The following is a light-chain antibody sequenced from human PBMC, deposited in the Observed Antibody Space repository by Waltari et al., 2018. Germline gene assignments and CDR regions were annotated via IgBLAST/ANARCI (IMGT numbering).Light chain of an antibody. V-gene: IGLV2-23*01. CDR3: CSYAGSSTFHVV. Sequence: QSALTQPASVSGSPGQSITISCTGTSSDVGRYNLVSRYQQHPGKSPKLMIYEGSKRPSGVSNRFSGSKSGNTASLTISGLQAEDEADYYCCSYAGSSTFHVVFGGGTKLTVL. CDR1: SSDVGRYNL. CDR2: EGS. J-gene: IGLJ2*01.